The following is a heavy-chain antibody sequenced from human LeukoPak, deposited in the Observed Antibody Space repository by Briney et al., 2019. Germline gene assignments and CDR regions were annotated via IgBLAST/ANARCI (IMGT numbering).Heavy chain of an antibody. CDR3: ARGPDSGYEYFDY. D-gene: IGHD5-12*01. CDR2: IIPILGIA. CDR1: GGTFSSYT. J-gene: IGHJ4*02. V-gene: IGHV1-69*02. Sequence: SVKVSCKASGGTFSSYTISWVRQAPGQGLEWMGRIIPILGIANYAQKFQGRVTITRNTSISTAYMELSSLRSEDTAVYYCARGPDSGYEYFDYWAREPWSPSPQ.